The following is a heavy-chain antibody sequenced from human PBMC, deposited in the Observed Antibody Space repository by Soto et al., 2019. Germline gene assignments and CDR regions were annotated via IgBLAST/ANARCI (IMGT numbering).Heavy chain of an antibody. V-gene: IGHV1-69*12. CDR3: ARDNSNYYYSSAYYPTAFYY. D-gene: IGHD3-22*01. CDR1: GGTFSNYA. Sequence: QVQLVQSGAEVKKPGSSVKVSCKASGGTFSNYAINWVRQAPGQGLEWMGGIIPFFNTANYAQKFQGRVTSTADESTSTAYMELRSLRSEDTAVYYCARDNSNYYYSSAYYPTAFYYWGQGTLVTVSS. J-gene: IGHJ4*02. CDR2: IIPFFNTA.